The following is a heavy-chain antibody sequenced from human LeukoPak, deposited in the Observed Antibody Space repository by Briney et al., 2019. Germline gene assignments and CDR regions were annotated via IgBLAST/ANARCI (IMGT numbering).Heavy chain of an antibody. V-gene: IGHV3-30*18. D-gene: IGHD3-22*01. J-gene: IGHJ4*02. CDR1: GFTFSSYG. CDR3: ANILYDSSGYPPDY. CDR2: ISYDGSNK. Sequence: GGSLRLSCAASGFTFSSYGMHWVRQAPGKGLEWVAVISYDGSNKYYADSVKGRFTISRDNSKNTLYLQMNSLRAEDTAVYYCANILYDSSGYPPDYWGQGTLVTVSS.